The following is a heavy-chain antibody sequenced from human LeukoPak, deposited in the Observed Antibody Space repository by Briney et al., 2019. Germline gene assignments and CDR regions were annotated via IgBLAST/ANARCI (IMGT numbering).Heavy chain of an antibody. Sequence: GASVKVSCKASGYTFTSYAMNWVRQAPGQRLEWMGWINAGNGNTKYSQKFQGRVTITRDTSASTAYMELSSLRSEDTAVYYCARQPIITMVRGVILNDYYYYGMDVWGQGTTVTVSS. CDR2: INAGNGNT. D-gene: IGHD3-10*01. CDR1: GYTFTSYA. J-gene: IGHJ6*02. CDR3: ARQPIITMVRGVILNDYYYYGMDV. V-gene: IGHV1-3*01.